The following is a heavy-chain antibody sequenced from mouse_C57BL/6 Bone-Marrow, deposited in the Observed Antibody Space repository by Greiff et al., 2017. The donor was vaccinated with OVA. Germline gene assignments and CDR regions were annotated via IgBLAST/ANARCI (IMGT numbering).Heavy chain of an antibody. CDR1: GYAFTNYL. Sequence: QVQLQQSGAELVRPGTSVKVSCKASGYAFTNYLIEWVKQRPGQGLEWIGVINPGSGGTNYNEKFKGKATLTADKSSSTAYMQLSSLTSEDSAVDFCARRATVGGAMDYWGQGTSVTVSS. CDR3: ARRATVGGAMDY. CDR2: INPGSGGT. V-gene: IGHV1-54*01. J-gene: IGHJ4*01. D-gene: IGHD1-1*01.